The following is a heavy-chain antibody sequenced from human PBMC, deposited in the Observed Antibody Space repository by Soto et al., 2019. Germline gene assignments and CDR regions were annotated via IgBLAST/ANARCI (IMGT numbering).Heavy chain of an antibody. CDR3: ARRMTTLLDF. CDR1: GATYSDYA. D-gene: IGHD3-16*01. V-gene: IGHV1-69*01. CDR2: IIPKFGAS. Sequence: QVQLVQSGAEVKKPGSSVRVSCKASGATYSDYAFAWVRQAPGQGLEWMGGIIPKFGASKYAQKFHGRVTITADESTSTAYLELSSPRYEDTAVYYCARRMTTLLDFWGQGTLVTVSS. J-gene: IGHJ4*02.